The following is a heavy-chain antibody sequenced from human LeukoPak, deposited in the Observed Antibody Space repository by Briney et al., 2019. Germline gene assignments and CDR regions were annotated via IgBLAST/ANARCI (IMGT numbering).Heavy chain of an antibody. CDR1: GFTFDDYA. V-gene: IGHV3-9*03. D-gene: IGHD2-8*01. CDR3: AKDIRRSCTNGICSHRISGSFDI. J-gene: IGHJ3*02. Sequence: PGGSLRLSCAASGFTFDDYAMHWVRQAPGKGLEWVSGISWHSDNIAYADSVKGRFTISRDDAKKSLYLQMNSLRADDMALYYCAKDIRRSCTNGICSHRISGSFDIWGQGTLVTVSS. CDR2: ISWHSDNI.